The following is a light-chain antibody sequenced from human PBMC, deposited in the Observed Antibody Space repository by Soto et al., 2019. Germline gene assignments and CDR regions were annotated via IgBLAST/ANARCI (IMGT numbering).Light chain of an antibody. CDR3: TSPTPGSLYV. CDR1: SSDVGDYKS. Sequence: QSALTQPPSASGSPGQSVTISCTGTSSDVGDYKSVSWYQQYPGRVPKLLIYMVSNRPSGVSNRFSGSKSGNTASLTISGLQAEVEADYFCTSPTPGSLYVFGTGTKVTVL. J-gene: IGLJ1*01. V-gene: IGLV2-14*01. CDR2: MVS.